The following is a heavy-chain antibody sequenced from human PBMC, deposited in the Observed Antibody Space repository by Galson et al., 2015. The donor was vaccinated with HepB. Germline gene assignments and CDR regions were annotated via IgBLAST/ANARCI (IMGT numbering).Heavy chain of an antibody. CDR2: INAGNGNT. D-gene: IGHD5-12*01. Sequence: SVKVSCKASGYTFTSYAMHWVRQAPGQRLEWMGWINAGNGNTKYSQKFQGRVTITRDTSASTAYMELSSLRSEDTAVYYCARISGYDYYYYYGMDVWGQGTTVTVSS. V-gene: IGHV1-3*01. CDR3: ARISGYDYYYYYGMDV. CDR1: GYTFTSYA. J-gene: IGHJ6*02.